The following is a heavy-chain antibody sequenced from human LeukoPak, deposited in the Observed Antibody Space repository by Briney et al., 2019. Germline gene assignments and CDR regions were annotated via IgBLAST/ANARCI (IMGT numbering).Heavy chain of an antibody. Sequence: SVKVSCKASGGTFSSYAISWVRQAPGQGLEWTGGIIPIFGTANYAQKFQGRVTITADKSTSTAYMELSSLRSEDTAVYYCAYTGPLRYFVDWGQGTLVTVSS. CDR1: GGTFSSYA. D-gene: IGHD3-9*01. CDR3: AYTGPLRYFVD. V-gene: IGHV1-69*06. CDR2: IIPIFGTA. J-gene: IGHJ4*02.